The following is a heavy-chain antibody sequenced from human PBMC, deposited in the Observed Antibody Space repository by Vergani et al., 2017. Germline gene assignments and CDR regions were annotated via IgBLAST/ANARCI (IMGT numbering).Heavy chain of an antibody. Sequence: EVQLVESGGGLVQPGGSLRLSCAASGFTLSDHYMDWVRQAPGKGLEWVGRTRNKANSYTTEYAASVKGRFTISRDDSKSIAYLQMNSLKTEDTAVYYCTRDYYDSSGYYEGRYYYGMDVWGQGP. V-gene: IGHV3-72*01. J-gene: IGHJ6*02. CDR1: GFTLSDHY. CDR2: TRNKANSYTT. D-gene: IGHD3-22*01. CDR3: TRDYYDSSGYYEGRYYYGMDV.